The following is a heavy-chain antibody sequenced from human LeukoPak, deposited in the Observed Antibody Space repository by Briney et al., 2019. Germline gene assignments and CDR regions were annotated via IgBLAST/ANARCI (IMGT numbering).Heavy chain of an antibody. D-gene: IGHD3-22*01. CDR1: GFTVSSNY. J-gene: IGHJ3*02. CDR2: IYSGGST. Sequence: PGRSLRLSCAASGFTVSSNYMSWVRQAPGKGLEWVSVIYSGGSTYYADSVKGRFTISRDNSKNTLYLQMNSLRAEDTAVYYCARRGYYYDSSGYPDAFDIWGQGTMVTVSS. V-gene: IGHV3-66*01. CDR3: ARRGYYYDSSGYPDAFDI.